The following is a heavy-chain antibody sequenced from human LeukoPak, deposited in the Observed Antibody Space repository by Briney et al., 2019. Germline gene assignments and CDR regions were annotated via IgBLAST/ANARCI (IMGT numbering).Heavy chain of an antibody. D-gene: IGHD1-1*01. CDR2: ISGSGRST. V-gene: IGHV3-23*01. Sequence: GGSLRLSCAASGFTFSSYAMNWVRQAPGKGLEWVSAISGSGRSTYSADSVRGRFTTSRDNSKNILYLQMNNLRGEDTAVYYCAKAGARGNVNWFDSWGQGTLVTVSS. CDR1: GFTFSSYA. J-gene: IGHJ5*01. CDR3: AKAGARGNVNWFDS.